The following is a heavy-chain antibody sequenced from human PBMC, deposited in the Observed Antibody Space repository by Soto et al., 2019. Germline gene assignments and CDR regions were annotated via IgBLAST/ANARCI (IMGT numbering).Heavy chain of an antibody. Sequence: GGSLRLSCASSGFTFRAYGMHWVRQAPGKGLEWVAVIWFDGSEEYYADSVKGRFTISRDNPKNTLYLQMNSLRAEDTAVYYCARDLTGSVFDSWGQGTLVTVSS. D-gene: IGHD7-27*01. V-gene: IGHV3-33*01. J-gene: IGHJ4*02. CDR1: GFTFRAYG. CDR3: ARDLTGSVFDS. CDR2: IWFDGSEE.